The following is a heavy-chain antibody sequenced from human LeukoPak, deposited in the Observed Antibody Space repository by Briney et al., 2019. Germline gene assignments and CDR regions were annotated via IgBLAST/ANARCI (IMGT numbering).Heavy chain of an antibody. V-gene: IGHV4-31*03. J-gene: IGHJ4*02. CDR3: ARRVSSSGFDY. CDR1: GDSISSGGFY. CDR2: ISYSGAT. Sequence: PSETLSLTCTVSGDSISSGGFYWSWIRQHPEKGLEWIGYISYSGATYYNPSLQNRVTISVDTSKDQFSLRVTSVTAADTAMYYCARRVSSSGFDYWGQGTLVTVSS. D-gene: IGHD6-6*01.